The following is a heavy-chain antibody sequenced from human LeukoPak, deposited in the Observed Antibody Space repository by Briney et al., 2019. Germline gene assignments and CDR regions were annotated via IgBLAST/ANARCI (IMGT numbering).Heavy chain of an antibody. CDR1: WFPLRSNH. V-gene: IGHV3-53*01. Sequence: PGGSLRLSCAASWFPLRSNHLSWVRPAPRKGLEWVSVIYSGGSTDYADSVKGRFTISRDILKNTLYLQMNSLRAEDTAVYYCARGPAGYNWGQGTLVTVSS. CDR3: ARGPAGYN. CDR2: IYSGGST. J-gene: IGHJ4*02. D-gene: IGHD1-1*01.